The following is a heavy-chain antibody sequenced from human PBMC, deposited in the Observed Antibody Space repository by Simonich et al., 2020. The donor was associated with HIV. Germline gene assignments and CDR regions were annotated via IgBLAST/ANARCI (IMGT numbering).Heavy chain of an antibody. Sequence: QVQLQQWGAGLLKPSETLSLTCAVYGGSSSGYYWSWIRQPPGKGLEWIGDIDDSGSPNYSPSLKSRVTISLDTSKNQFSLKLSSVTAADTAVYYCATRAGAGFDIWGQGTMVTVSS. CDR2: IDDSGSP. CDR3: ATRAGAGFDI. V-gene: IGHV4-34*01. CDR1: GGSSSGYY. J-gene: IGHJ3*02. D-gene: IGHD3-10*01.